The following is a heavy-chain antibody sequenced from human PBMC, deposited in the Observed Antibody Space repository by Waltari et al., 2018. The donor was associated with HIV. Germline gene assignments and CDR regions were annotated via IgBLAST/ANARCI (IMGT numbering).Heavy chain of an antibody. D-gene: IGHD1-1*01. CDR1: GFDFSNFG. Sequence: QVQLVAFGGGVVQPGRSLRLSCAASGFDFSNFGMHWVRQAPGKGLEWVGVIWFDSSNKYYGDSVKGRFTISRDNSKKTVYLQMNSLRGEDTAVYYCARLTREGYNGGFDYWGQGTLVTVSS. CDR2: IWFDSSNK. V-gene: IGHV3-33*08. CDR3: ARLTREGYNGGFDY. J-gene: IGHJ4*02.